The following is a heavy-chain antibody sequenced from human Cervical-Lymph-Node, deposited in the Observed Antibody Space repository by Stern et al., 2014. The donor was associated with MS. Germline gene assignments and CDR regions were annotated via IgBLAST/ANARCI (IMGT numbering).Heavy chain of an antibody. CDR2: ISHDGSDK. CDR3: TNSAPTA. Sequence: MQLVESGGGVVQPGGSLRLSCAVSGFTFSNFGMHWVRQAPGKGLDWVAVISHDGSDKYYADSVKGRFTISRDNSRNTVYLEMNRLRFEDAGMYYCTNSAPTAWGQGAPVIVSS. V-gene: IGHV3-30*18. D-gene: IGHD2-21*02. CDR1: GFTFSNFG. J-gene: IGHJ4*02.